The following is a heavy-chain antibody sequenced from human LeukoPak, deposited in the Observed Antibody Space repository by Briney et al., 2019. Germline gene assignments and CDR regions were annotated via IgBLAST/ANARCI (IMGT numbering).Heavy chain of an antibody. D-gene: IGHD3-9*01. CDR3: ARGAYYDILTGYYSEYYLDY. V-gene: IGHV1-69*05. CDR2: IIPIFGTA. J-gene: IGHJ4*02. CDR1: GGTFISYA. Sequence: ASVKVSCKASGGTFISYAISWVRQAHGQGLEWMGGIIPIFGTANYAQKFQGRVTITTDESTSTAYMELSSLRSEDTAVYYCARGAYYDILTGYYSEYYLDYWGQGTLVTVSS.